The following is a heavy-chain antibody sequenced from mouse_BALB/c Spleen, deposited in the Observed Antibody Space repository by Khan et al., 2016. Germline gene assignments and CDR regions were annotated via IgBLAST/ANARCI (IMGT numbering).Heavy chain of an antibody. Sequence: QVTLKESGPGILQPSQTLSLTCSFSGFSLSTSGMGVSWIRQPSGKGLEWLAHIYWDDDTRYNPSLKRRPTISKDTPSNHVFLKITSVDTADTATYFCAAYDSFAHWCQGTLVTVSA. CDR2: IYWDDDT. D-gene: IGHD2-13*01. CDR3: AAYDSFAH. CDR1: GFSLSTSGMG. V-gene: IGHV8-12*01. J-gene: IGHJ3*01.